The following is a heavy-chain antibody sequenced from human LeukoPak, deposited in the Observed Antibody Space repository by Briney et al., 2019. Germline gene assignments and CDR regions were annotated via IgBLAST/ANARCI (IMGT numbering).Heavy chain of an antibody. V-gene: IGHV3-23*01. CDR2: ISGSGGST. Sequence: GGSLRLSCAASGFTFSSYAMSWVRQAPGKGLEWVSAISGSGGSTYYADSVKGRFTISRDNSKNTLYLQMNSLRAEDTAVYYCARGDYDSSGYYPHLDYWGQGTLVTVSS. CDR3: ARGDYDSSGYYPHLDY. J-gene: IGHJ4*02. CDR1: GFTFSSYA. D-gene: IGHD3-22*01.